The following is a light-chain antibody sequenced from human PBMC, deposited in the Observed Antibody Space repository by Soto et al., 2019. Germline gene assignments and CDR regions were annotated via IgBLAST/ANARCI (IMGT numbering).Light chain of an antibody. J-gene: IGLJ2*01. CDR1: SSDVGGYNY. CDR3: TSYTSSSTLGVV. Sequence: QSALTQPASVSGSPGQSITISCTGTSSDVGGYNYVSWYQQHPGKAPKLMIYEVSNRPSGVSNRFSGSKSGNTASLTISGLQPEDEAEYDCTSYTSSSTLGVVFGGGTQLTVL. V-gene: IGLV2-14*01. CDR2: EVS.